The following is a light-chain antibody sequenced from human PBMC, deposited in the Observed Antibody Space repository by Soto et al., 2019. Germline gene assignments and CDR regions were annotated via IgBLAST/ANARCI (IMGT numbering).Light chain of an antibody. J-gene: IGKJ5*01. CDR3: QQYNNWPSIT. Sequence: DIQMTQSPSTLSGSVGDRVAITCRASQSSVSFVAWYQQKPGKGPELLIYAASTLQSGVASRFRGSGSGKGFTLTISSLQAEDFAVYFCQQYNNWPSITFGQGTRLEIK. V-gene: IGKV1-9*01. CDR2: AAS. CDR1: QSSVSF.